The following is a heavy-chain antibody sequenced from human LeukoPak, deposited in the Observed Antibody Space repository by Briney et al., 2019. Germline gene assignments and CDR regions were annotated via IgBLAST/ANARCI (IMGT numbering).Heavy chain of an antibody. J-gene: IGHJ4*02. CDR3: AKEYSSSPPTFFDY. D-gene: IGHD6-6*01. CDR2: INPNSGGT. Sequence: ASVKVSCKASGYTFTGYYMHWVRQAPGQGLEWMGWINPNSGGTNYAQKFQGRVTMTRDTSISTAYMELTRLRSDDTAVYYCAKEYSSSPPTFFDYWGQGTLVTVSS. CDR1: GYTFTGYY. V-gene: IGHV1-2*02.